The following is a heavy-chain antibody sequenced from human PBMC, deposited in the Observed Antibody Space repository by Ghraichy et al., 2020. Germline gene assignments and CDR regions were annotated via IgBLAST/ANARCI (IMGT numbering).Heavy chain of an antibody. J-gene: IGHJ4*02. Sequence: SETLSLTCTVSGGSISSGGYYWSWIRQHPGKGLEWIGYIYYSGSTYYNPSLKSRVTISVDTSKNQFSLKLSSVTAADTAVYYCARDGSAVYDSSGLDYWGQGTLVTVSS. CDR2: IYYSGST. D-gene: IGHD3-22*01. V-gene: IGHV4-31*03. CDR1: GGSISSGGYY. CDR3: ARDGSAVYDSSGLDY.